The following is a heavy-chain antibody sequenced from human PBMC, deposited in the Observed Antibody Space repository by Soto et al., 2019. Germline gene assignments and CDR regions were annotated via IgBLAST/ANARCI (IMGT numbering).Heavy chain of an antibody. V-gene: IGHV4-34*01. CDR3: ARGRKGSSSSWYVD. Sequence: SETLSLTCAVYGGSGSFSGYLCSCIRERPGNGLEWIGEITHSGSTNYNPSLKSRVTISVDTSKNQFSLELRSVTAADTAVYYCARGRKGSSSSWYVDWGQGTLVTVSS. CDR2: ITHSGST. D-gene: IGHD6-13*01. J-gene: IGHJ4*02. CDR1: GGSGSFSGYL.